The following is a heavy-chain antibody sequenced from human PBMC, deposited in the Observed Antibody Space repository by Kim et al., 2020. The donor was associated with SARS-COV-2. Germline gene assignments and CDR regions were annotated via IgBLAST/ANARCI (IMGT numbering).Heavy chain of an antibody. J-gene: IGHJ6*02. D-gene: IGHD2-15*01. V-gene: IGHV3-23*01. CDR3: AKASSSPGSPGV. Sequence: YYADSVKGRFTISRDNSKNTLYLQMNSLRAEDTAVYYCAKASSSPGSPGVWGQGTTVTVSS.